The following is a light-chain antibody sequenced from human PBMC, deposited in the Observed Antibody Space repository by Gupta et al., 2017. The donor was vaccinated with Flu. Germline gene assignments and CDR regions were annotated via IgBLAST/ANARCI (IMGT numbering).Light chain of an antibody. CDR3: QQYSTYPST. Sequence: DMQMTQSPSTRSAFEGDRVTITCRASQSITSGLAWYQQKPVKAPKFLIFKASNLESRVPSKFTGRASGTKFTLTLISLQPHNFATYFFQQYSTYPSTFGRGTKVEL. V-gene: IGKV1-5*03. CDR1: QSITSG. CDR2: KAS. J-gene: IGKJ1*01.